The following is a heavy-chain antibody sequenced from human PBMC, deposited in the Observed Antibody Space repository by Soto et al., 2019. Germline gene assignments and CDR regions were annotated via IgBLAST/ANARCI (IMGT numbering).Heavy chain of an antibody. V-gene: IGHV4-30-4*01. Sequence: SETLSLTCTVSGGSISSGDYYWSWIRQPPGKGLEWIGYIYYSGSTYYNPSLKSRVTISVDTSKNQFSLKLSSVTAADTAVYYCARDQGYYDSSGFLDAFDIWGQGTMVTVSS. D-gene: IGHD3-22*01. J-gene: IGHJ3*02. CDR1: GGSISSGDYY. CDR2: IYYSGST. CDR3: ARDQGYYDSSGFLDAFDI.